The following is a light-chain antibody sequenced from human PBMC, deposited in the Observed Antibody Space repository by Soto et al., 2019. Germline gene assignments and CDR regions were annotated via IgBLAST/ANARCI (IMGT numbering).Light chain of an antibody. Sequence: EIVMTQSPATLSVSPGERATLSCRASQSVGSGLSWYQQKPGQAPRLLIYGASTRATGIPARFSGSGSGTEFTLTISSLQSEDFAVYYCQQYNNWPPLTFGQGTGLEI. CDR1: QSVGSG. J-gene: IGKJ5*01. V-gene: IGKV3-15*01. CDR2: GAS. CDR3: QQYNNWPPLT.